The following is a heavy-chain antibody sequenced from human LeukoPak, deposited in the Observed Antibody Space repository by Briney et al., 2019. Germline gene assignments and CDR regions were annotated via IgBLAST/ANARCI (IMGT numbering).Heavy chain of an antibody. J-gene: IGHJ4*02. D-gene: IGHD5-18*01. Sequence: GGSLRLSCAASGFTFSSYAMSWVRQAPGKGLEWVSGISWNSGSIGYADSVKGRFTISRDNAKNSLYLQMNSLRAEDTALYYCAKAILHDTAMVTGFDYWGQGTLVTVSS. V-gene: IGHV3-9*01. CDR1: GFTFSSYA. CDR2: ISWNSGSI. CDR3: AKAILHDTAMVTGFDY.